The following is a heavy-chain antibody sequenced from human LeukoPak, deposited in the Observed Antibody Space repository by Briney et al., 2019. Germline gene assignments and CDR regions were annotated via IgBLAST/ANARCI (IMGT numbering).Heavy chain of an antibody. D-gene: IGHD1-26*01. V-gene: IGHV4-38-2*01. CDR1: TYSIRNGYY. J-gene: IGHJ6*03. CDR3: ARLSGYNYYYMDV. CDR2: IYHSGST. Sequence: PSETLSLTCAVSTYSIRNGYYWGWIRQPPGKGLEWIGSIYHSGSTYYNPSLKSRLTISVDTSKNQFSLKLSSVTAADTAVYYCARLSGYNYYYMDVWGKGITATVSS.